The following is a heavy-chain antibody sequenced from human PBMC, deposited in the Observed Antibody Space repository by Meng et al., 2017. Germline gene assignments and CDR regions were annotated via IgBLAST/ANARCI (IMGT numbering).Heavy chain of an antibody. J-gene: IGHJ4*02. V-gene: IGHV3-23*01. CDR1: GFTFSSYA. Sequence: GEALKISCAASGFTFSSYAMSWVRQPPGKGLEWVSAISGSGDSTYYADSVKGRFTISSDNSKNTLYLQMNSLRGEDTAVYYCPKDSEASWGQGRLVHGAS. CDR2: ISGSGDST. CDR3: PKDSEAS.